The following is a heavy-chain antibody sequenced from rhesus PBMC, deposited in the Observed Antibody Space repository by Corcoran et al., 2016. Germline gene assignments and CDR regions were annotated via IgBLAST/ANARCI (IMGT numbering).Heavy chain of an antibody. CDR3: ASRGYSYGLDS. CDR2: INGKSGST. J-gene: IGHJ6*01. Sequence: QVQLQESGPGLVKPSETLSPTCAVPGAPLMSHWWRRIRAPPGKGLEWSGEINGKSGSTYYNPSLKSRVTISKDASKNQFSLKLSSVTAADTAVYYCASRGYSYGLDSWGQGVVVTVSS. D-gene: IGHD5-12*01. V-gene: IGHV4-80*01. CDR1: GAPLMSHW.